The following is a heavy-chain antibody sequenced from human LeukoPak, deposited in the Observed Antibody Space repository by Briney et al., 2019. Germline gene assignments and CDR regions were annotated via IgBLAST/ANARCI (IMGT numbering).Heavy chain of an antibody. V-gene: IGHV3-74*01. CDR3: ATARNFRFEY. CDR2: MNGEGTTI. CDR1: GLTFRTTW. D-gene: IGHD1-7*01. J-gene: IGHJ4*02. Sequence: GGSLGLSCATSGLTFRTTWMHWVRQAPGKGLMWVSRMNGEGTTIDYADSVKGRFTVSRDYAKNTLFLQMNNLRTEDTALYFCATARNFRFEYWGQGSLVIVSA.